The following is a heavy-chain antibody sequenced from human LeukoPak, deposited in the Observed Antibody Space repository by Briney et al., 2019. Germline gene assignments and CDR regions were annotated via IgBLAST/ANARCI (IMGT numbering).Heavy chain of an antibody. CDR2: ISAYNGNT. D-gene: IGHD3-9*01. V-gene: IGHV1-18*01. J-gene: IGHJ4*02. CDR3: ARVGNYDILTGYDNYFDY. CDR1: GYAFTSYG. Sequence: ASVKVSCTASGYAFTSYGISWVRQAPGQGREWMGWISAYNGNTNYAQKLQGRVTMTTDTSTSTAYMELRSLRSDDTAVYYCARVGNYDILTGYDNYFDYWGQGTLVTVSS.